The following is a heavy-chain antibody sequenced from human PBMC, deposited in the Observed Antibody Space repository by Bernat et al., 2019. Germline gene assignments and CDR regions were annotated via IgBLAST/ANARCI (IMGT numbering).Heavy chain of an antibody. CDR1: GYTFTGYY. CDR3: ARESEMATTVGGFDP. Sequence: QVQLVQSGAEVKKPGASVKVSCKASGYTFTGYYMHWVRQAPGQGLEWMGWINPNSGGTNYAQKFQGRVTMPRDTSISTAYMELSRLRSDDTAVYYCARESEMATTVGGFDPWGQGTLVTVSA. V-gene: IGHV1-2*02. CDR2: INPNSGGT. J-gene: IGHJ5*02. D-gene: IGHD5-24*01.